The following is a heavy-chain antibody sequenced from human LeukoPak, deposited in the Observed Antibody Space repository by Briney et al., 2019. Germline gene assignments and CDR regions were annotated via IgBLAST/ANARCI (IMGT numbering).Heavy chain of an antibody. CDR1: GGSISTFH. D-gene: IGHD3-9*01. CDR3: SRRKNILGP. J-gene: IGHJ5*02. V-gene: IGHV4-59*01. CDR2: IYYSGST. Sequence: SETLSLTCTVPGGSISTFHWSWIRLPPGKGLEWIGYIYYSGSTNYNPSLKSRVTISVNPSNNQFFPKLISVPAADTAVYFCSRRKNILGPWGQGTLVTVPS.